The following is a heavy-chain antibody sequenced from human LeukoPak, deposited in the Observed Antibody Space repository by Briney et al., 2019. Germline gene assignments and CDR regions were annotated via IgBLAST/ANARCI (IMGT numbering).Heavy chain of an antibody. CDR1: GGSIGSYY. J-gene: IGHJ5*02. Sequence: PSETLSLTCTVSGGSIGSYYWSWIRHPAGKGLEGIGRIYTSGSPNYNPSLKSRVTMSVDTSKNQFSLKPSSVTAADTSVYYCARRYYYVSGSYYNHFDPWGQGTLVTVSS. CDR2: IYTSGSP. V-gene: IGHV4-4*07. CDR3: ARRYYYVSGSYYNHFDP. D-gene: IGHD3-10*01.